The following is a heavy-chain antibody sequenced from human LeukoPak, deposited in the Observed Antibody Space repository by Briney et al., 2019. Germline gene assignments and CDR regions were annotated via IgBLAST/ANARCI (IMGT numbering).Heavy chain of an antibody. D-gene: IGHD6-13*01. CDR3: AKDLIAAAGRAGFDP. Sequence: GGSLRLSCAASGFTFDDYAMHWVRQAPGKGLEWVSLISGDGGSTYYADSVKGRFTISRDNSKNSLYLQMNSLRTEDTALYYFAKDLIAAAGRAGFDPWGQGTLVTVSS. J-gene: IGHJ5*02. CDR2: ISGDGGST. CDR1: GFTFDDYA. V-gene: IGHV3-43*02.